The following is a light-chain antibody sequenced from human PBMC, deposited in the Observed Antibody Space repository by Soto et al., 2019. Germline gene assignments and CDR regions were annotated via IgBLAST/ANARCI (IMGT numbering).Light chain of an antibody. V-gene: IGLV2-11*01. J-gene: IGLJ2*01. CDR2: DVS. Sequence: QSALTQPRSVSGSPGQSVTISCTGTSSDVGGYNYVSWYQQHPGKAPKLMIYDVSKRPSGVPDRFSGSKSGNTASLTISGLQAEDEADYYCCSYAGSYGGVFGGGTKLTV. CDR3: CSYAGSYGGV. CDR1: SSDVGGYNY.